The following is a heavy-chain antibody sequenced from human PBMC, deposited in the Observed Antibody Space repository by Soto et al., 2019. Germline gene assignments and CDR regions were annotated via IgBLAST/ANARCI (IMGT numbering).Heavy chain of an antibody. V-gene: IGHV3-66*01. Sequence: EVLLEESGGGFVQPGGSLRLSCAASGFTVSNNYMTWVRQAPGKGLEWVAVIQDGGSISYADSVSDRFTISRDNSKDTVFLEKDNSRPEGTAVDFCARGEGSGRNALGHWGQGNLVTVSS. CDR3: ARGEGSGRNALGH. J-gene: IGHJ4*02. D-gene: IGHD3-10*01. CDR1: GFTVSNNY. CDR2: IQDGGSI.